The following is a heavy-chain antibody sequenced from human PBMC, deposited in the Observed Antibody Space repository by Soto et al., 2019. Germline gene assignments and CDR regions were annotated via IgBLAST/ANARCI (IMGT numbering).Heavy chain of an antibody. CDR3: AGVLGGPETATATLAFAY. CDR1: GGSISSSNW. D-gene: IGHD5-18*01. Sequence: QVQLQESGPGLVKPSGTLSLTCAVSGGSISSSNWWSWVRQPPGKGLEWIGEIYHSGSTNYNPSLRSRVPISVDKSKNQFSLRWGSVTAADTAVYYCAGVLGGPETATATLAFAYGAQGTLVTVPS. J-gene: IGHJ4*02. CDR2: IYHSGST. V-gene: IGHV4-4*02.